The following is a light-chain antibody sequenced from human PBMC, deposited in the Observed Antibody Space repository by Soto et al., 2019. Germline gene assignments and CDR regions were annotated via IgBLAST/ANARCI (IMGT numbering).Light chain of an antibody. Sequence: EIVLAQAPGTLAFFSGERDSPSCSGGERLSSVYLAWYQQRPGQPPRLLIYGASNRATGIPDRFSGSGSGTDFTLIINSLEPEDVAIYYCQQYGGSPRITFGQGTRREIK. J-gene: IGKJ5*01. CDR3: QQYGGSPRIT. CDR1: ERLSSVY. CDR2: GAS. V-gene: IGKV3-20*01.